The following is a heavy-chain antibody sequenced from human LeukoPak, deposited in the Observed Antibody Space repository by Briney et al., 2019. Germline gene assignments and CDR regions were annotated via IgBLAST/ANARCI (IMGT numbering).Heavy chain of an antibody. J-gene: IGHJ4*02. D-gene: IGHD3-16*01. Sequence: SETLSLTCTVSGDSISTYYWSWIRHPPGKGRECIGYIYYRVTSDYNPSLKSRVTMSVDMSTRQISLKLSSVAAADTAVYYCARASVLLSADYWGQGTLVTVSS. V-gene: IGHV4-59*01. CDR2: IYYRVTS. CDR3: ARASVLLSADY. CDR1: GDSISTYY.